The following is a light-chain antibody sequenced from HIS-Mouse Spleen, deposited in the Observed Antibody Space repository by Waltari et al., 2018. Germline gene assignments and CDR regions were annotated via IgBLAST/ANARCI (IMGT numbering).Light chain of an antibody. Sequence: SSELTQDPAVSVALGQTRRLTCQGDRLRSYYPSWYQQKPGQAPVLVLYGKNNRPSGIPDRFSGSSPGNTASLTITGAQAEDEADYYCNSRDSSGNHVVFGGGNKLTVL. V-gene: IGLV3-19*01. CDR1: RLRSYY. CDR2: GKN. CDR3: NSRDSSGNHVV. J-gene: IGLJ2*01.